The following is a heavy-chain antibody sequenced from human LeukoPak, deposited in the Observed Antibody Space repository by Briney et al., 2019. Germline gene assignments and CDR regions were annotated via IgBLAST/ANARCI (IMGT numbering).Heavy chain of an antibody. V-gene: IGHV3-53*01. D-gene: IGHD1-26*01. CDR1: GFTVSSNY. Sequence: GGSLSLSCAASGFTVSSNYMSWVRQAPGKGLEWVSIIYGGGSTYYADSVKGRFTISRDNSKNTLYLQMNSLRAEDTAVYYCAKRRYSGSYFDYWGQGTLVTVSS. J-gene: IGHJ4*02. CDR3: AKRRYSGSYFDY. CDR2: IYGGGST.